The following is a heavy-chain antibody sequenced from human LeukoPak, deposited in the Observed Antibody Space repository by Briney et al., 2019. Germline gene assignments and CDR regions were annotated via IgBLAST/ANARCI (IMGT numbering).Heavy chain of an antibody. V-gene: IGHV3-74*01. CDR1: GFSFRGYW. CDR3: ARDVAGPGSL. J-gene: IGHJ4*02. D-gene: IGHD3-10*01. Sequence: GSLRLSCAASGFSFRGYWMHWFRQPPGGGLVWVSRTNEYGSITDYADSVKDRFTISRDNGKNSLYLQMNSLRADDSAVYYCARDVAGPGSLWGPGTRVTVSS. CDR2: TNEYGSIT.